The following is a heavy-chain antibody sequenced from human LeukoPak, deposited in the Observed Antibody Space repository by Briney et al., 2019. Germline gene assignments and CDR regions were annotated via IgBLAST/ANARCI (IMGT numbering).Heavy chain of an antibody. CDR3: AKGRGWEASYYYYYMDV. CDR1: GFTFSSRDW. J-gene: IGHJ6*03. CDR2: IKQDGSEK. V-gene: IGHV3-7*01. D-gene: IGHD1-26*01. Sequence: GGSLRLSCVASGFTFSSRDWMTWVRQAPGKGLEWVANIKQDGSEKNYVDSVKGRFTISRDNSKNTLYLQMNSLRAEDTAVYYCAKGRGWEASYYYYYMDVWGKGTTVTISS.